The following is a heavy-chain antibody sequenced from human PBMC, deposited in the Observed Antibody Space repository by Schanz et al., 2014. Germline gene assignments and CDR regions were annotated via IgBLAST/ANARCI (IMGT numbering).Heavy chain of an antibody. J-gene: IGHJ3*02. D-gene: IGHD5-12*01. CDR2: INPNSGGT. Sequence: QVLLVQSGAEVKKPGASVKVSCKASGYRFIGYYVHWVRQAPGQGLEWMGRINPNSGGTNYAQKFQGRVTMTRDTSISTAYMEMSRLISDDTAVYYCAREMLDIVATMDDDAFDIWGQGTMVTVSS. CDR1: GYRFIGYY. CDR3: AREMLDIVATMDDDAFDI. V-gene: IGHV1-2*06.